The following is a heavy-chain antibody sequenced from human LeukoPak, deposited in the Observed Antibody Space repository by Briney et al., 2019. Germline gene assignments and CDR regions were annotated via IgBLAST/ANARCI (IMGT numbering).Heavy chain of an antibody. Sequence: GGSLRLSCAASGFTFSSYAMHWVRQAPGKGLEWVAVISYDGSNKYCADSVKGRFTISRDNSKNTLYLQMNSLRAEDTAVYYCARDPSYDSSGSLLIDYWGQGTLVTVSS. CDR2: ISYDGSNK. D-gene: IGHD3-22*01. CDR1: GFTFSSYA. V-gene: IGHV3-30*04. J-gene: IGHJ4*02. CDR3: ARDPSYDSSGSLLIDY.